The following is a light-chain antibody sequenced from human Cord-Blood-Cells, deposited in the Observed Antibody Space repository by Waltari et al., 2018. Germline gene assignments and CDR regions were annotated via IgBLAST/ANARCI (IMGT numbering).Light chain of an antibody. CDR3: QQSYSTPPEWT. CDR1: QSISSY. V-gene: IGKV1-39*01. CDR2: AAS. Sequence: DIQMTQSPSSLSASVGDRVTITCRASQSISSYLNWYQQKPGKAPKLLIYAASSLQSGVPLRFSGSGSGTDFTLTISSLQPEDFATYYCQQSYSTPPEWTFGQGTKVEIK. J-gene: IGKJ1*01.